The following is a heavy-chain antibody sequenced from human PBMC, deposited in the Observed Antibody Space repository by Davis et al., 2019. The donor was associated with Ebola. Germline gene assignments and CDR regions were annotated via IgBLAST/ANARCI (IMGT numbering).Heavy chain of an antibody. D-gene: IGHD3-10*02. J-gene: IGHJ4*02. V-gene: IGHV4-34*01. CDR3: AKGPFVAVH. Sequence: SETLSLTCDVSGGSLSGHYWSWIRQLPGKGLEWNGEINHSGSTDYNPSLQSQVPISMDTSKNDLSLKMTSVTAADTAIYYCAKGPFVAVHWGQGTLVTVSS. CDR1: GGSLSGHY. CDR2: INHSGST.